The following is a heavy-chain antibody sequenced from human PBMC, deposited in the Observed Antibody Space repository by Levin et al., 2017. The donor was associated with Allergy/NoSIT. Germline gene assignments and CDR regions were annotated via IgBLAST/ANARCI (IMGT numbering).Heavy chain of an antibody. J-gene: IGHJ4*02. CDR1: GYSFTSYW. D-gene: IGHD4-17*01. CDR2: IYPGDSDT. Sequence: GGSLRLSCKGSGYSFTSYWIGWVRQMPGKGLEWMGIIYPGDSDTRYSPSFQGQVTISADKSISTAYLQWSSLKASDTAMYYCARIYGDYLRYFDYWGQGTLVTVSS. V-gene: IGHV5-51*01. CDR3: ARIYGDYLRYFDY.